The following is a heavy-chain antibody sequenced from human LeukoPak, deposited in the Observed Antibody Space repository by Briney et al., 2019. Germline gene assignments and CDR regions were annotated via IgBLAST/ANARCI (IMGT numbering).Heavy chain of an antibody. D-gene: IGHD3-9*01. V-gene: IGHV3-30*02. CDR1: GFTFSSYA. J-gene: IGHJ4*02. Sequence: GGSLRLSCAASGFTFSSYAMHWVRQAPGKGLEWVAFIHYDGSNNYYADSVKGRFTISRDNSKNTLYLQMNTLRAEDTALYYCAKDINYDILTGYLFDYWGQGTLVTVSS. CDR2: IHYDGSNN. CDR3: AKDINYDILTGYLFDY.